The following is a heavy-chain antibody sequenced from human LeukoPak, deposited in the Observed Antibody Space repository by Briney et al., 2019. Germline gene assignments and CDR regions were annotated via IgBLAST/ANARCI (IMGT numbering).Heavy chain of an antibody. CDR1: GYTFTSYG. J-gene: IGHJ6*02. V-gene: IGHV1-18*01. CDR3: ARGDGATIPDAYYYYYGMDV. CDR2: ISAYNGNT. Sequence: GASVKVSCKASGYTFTSYGISWVRQAPGQGLEWMGWISAYNGNTNYAQKLQGRVTMTTDTSTSTAYMELRSLRSDDTAVYYCARGDGATIPDAYYYYYGMDVWGQGTTVTVSS. D-gene: IGHD5-12*01.